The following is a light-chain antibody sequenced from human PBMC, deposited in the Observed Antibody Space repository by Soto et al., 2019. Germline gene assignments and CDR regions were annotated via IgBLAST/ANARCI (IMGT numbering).Light chain of an antibody. V-gene: IGKV1-5*03. CDR1: QTISTL. J-gene: IGKJ1*01. CDR2: KAS. Sequence: DIQMTQSPSTLSASVGDRVTITCRASQTISTLLAWYQQRPGNAPNLLIYKASRLESGVPSRFSGSGSGTEFTLTISSLQPDDFPTYFCQQYSTYPWTFGQRTKVEVK. CDR3: QQYSTYPWT.